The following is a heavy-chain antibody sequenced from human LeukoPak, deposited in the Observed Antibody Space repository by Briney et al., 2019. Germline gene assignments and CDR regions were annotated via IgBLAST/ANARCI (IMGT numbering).Heavy chain of an antibody. V-gene: IGHV3-48*03. Sequence: GGSLRLSCAASGFTFSSYEMNWVRQAPGKGLEWVSYISSSGSTIYYADSVKGRFTISRDNAKNSLYLQMNSLRAEDTAVYCCARSGIAARPGIGYWGQGTLVTVSS. D-gene: IGHD6-6*01. CDR2: ISSSGSTI. CDR1: GFTFSSYE. CDR3: ARSGIAARPGIGY. J-gene: IGHJ4*02.